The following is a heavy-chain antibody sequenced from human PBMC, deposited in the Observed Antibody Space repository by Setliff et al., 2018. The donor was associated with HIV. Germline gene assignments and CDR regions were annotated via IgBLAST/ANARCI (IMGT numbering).Heavy chain of an antibody. CDR3: ARLPRGPWRWDY. CDR2: IYSNGIT. J-gene: IGHJ4*02. CDR1: GGSIGVDC. V-gene: IGHV4-4*09. Sequence: SETLSLTCTVSGGSIGVDCWSWIRQPPGKGLEWIGYIYSNGITRYNPSLRSRVTISLDTSKIEFSLTLKSVTAADTAIYYCARLPRGPWRWDYWGQGMLVTVSS. D-gene: IGHD5-12*01.